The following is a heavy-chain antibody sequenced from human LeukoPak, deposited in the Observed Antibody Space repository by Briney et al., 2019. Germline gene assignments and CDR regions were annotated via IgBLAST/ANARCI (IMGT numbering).Heavy chain of an antibody. CDR1: GFTFSSYW. CDR2: ISSSGSTI. V-gene: IGHV3-48*04. J-gene: IGHJ6*03. Sequence: PGGSLRLSCAASGFTFSSYWMSWVRQAPGKGLEWVSYISSSGSTIYYADSVKGRFTISRDNAKNSLYLQMNSLRAEDTAVYYCAREYQPPIYYYYYYYMDVWGKGTTVTVSS. D-gene: IGHD3-3*02. CDR3: AREYQPPIYYYYYYYMDV.